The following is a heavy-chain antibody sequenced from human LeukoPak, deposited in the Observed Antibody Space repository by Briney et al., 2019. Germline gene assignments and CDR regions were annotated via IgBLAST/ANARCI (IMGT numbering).Heavy chain of an antibody. V-gene: IGHV4-34*01. CDR1: GGSFSGYY. J-gene: IGHJ6*03. D-gene: IGHD6-13*01. Sequence: SETLSLTCAVYGGSFSGYYWSWIRQPPGKGLEWIGEINHSGSTNYNPSLKSRVTISVDTSKNQFSLKLSSVTAADTAVYYCARVCSSWYYYYYYYMDVWGKGTTVTISS. CDR2: INHSGST. CDR3: ARVCSSWYYYYYYYMDV.